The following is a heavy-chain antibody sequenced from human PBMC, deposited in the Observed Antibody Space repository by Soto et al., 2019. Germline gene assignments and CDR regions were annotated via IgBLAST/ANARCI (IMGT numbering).Heavy chain of an antibody. CDR3: ARVGDTAMVRYYYYYYMDV. Sequence: GGSLRLSCAASGFTFSDYYMSWIRQAPGKGLEWVSYISSSGSTIYYADSVKGRFTISRDNAKNSLYLQMNSLRAEDTAVYYCARVGDTAMVRYYYYYYMDVWGKGTTVTVSS. D-gene: IGHD5-18*01. V-gene: IGHV3-11*01. J-gene: IGHJ6*03. CDR1: GFTFSDYY. CDR2: ISSSGSTI.